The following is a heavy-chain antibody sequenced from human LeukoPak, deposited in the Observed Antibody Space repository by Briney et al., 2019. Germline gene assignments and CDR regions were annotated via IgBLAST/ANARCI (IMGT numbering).Heavy chain of an antibody. CDR1: GVTFSSYS. CDR3: ARDGGFGFLAAFDI. Sequence: GGSLRLSCAASGVTFSSYSMNWVRQAPGKGLGWISYISASGSVSYYEDSVKGRFTISRDNAKNSLYLQMNSLRDEDTALYYCARDGGFGFLAAFDIWGQGTMVTVSS. V-gene: IGHV3-48*02. D-gene: IGHD3-10*01. CDR2: ISASGSVS. J-gene: IGHJ3*02.